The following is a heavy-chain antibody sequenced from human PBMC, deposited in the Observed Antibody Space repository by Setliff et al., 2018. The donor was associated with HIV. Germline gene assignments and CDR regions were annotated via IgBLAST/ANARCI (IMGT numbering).Heavy chain of an antibody. V-gene: IGHV4-59*12. Sequence: SETLSLTCTVSGGSISSYYWSWIRQPPGKGLEWIGYIYYSGSTNYNPSLKSRVTTSVYTSKNQFSLKLSSVTASDTAAYYCAREVRGYGGIRYFFYYYYMDVLCKVTTVTVSS. J-gene: IGHJ6*03. CDR3: AREVRGYGGIRYFFYYYYMDV. CDR2: IYYSGST. CDR1: GGSISSYY. D-gene: IGHD3-9*01.